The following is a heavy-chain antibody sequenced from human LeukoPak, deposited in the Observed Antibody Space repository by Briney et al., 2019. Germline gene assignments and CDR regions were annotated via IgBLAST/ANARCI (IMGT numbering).Heavy chain of an antibody. CDR1: GFTVSSNY. CDR2: ISYDGSNK. Sequence: GGSLRLSCAASGFTVSSNYMSWVRQAPGKGLEWVAVISYDGSNKYYADSVKGRFTISRDNSKNTLYLQMNSLRAEDTAVYYCAKGGNYVDYWGQGTLVTVSS. V-gene: IGHV3-30*18. CDR3: AKGGNYVDY. J-gene: IGHJ4*02.